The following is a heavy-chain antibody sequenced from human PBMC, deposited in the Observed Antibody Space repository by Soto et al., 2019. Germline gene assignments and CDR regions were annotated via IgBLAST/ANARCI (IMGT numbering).Heavy chain of an antibody. D-gene: IGHD3-22*01. CDR1: GGSISSGGYY. J-gene: IGHJ4*02. CDR2: IYYSGST. Sequence: QVQLQESGPGLVKPSQTLSLTCTVSGGSISSGGYYWSWIRQHPGKGLEWIGYIYYSGSTYYNPSLKSRVTISVDTSKNQFSLKLSAVTAAYTAVYYCAREQDRVAVDYWGQGTLVTVSS. V-gene: IGHV4-31*03. CDR3: AREQDRVAVDY.